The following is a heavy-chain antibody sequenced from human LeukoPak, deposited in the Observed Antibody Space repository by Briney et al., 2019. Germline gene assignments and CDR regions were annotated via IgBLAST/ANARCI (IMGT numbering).Heavy chain of an antibody. J-gene: IGHJ5*02. CDR3: ARGGVPTVTILSWFDP. D-gene: IGHD4-17*01. Sequence: GGSLRLSCAASGFTFSSYSMNWVRQAPGKGLEWVSSISSSSSYIYYADSVKGRFTISRDNAKNSLYLQMNSLRAEDTAVYYCARGGVPTVTILSWFDPWGQGTLVTVSS. CDR1: GFTFSSYS. CDR2: ISSSSSYI. V-gene: IGHV3-21*01.